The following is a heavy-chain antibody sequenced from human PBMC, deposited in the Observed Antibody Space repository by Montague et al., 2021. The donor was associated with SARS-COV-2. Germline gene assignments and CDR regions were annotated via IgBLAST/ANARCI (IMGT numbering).Heavy chain of an antibody. V-gene: IGHV4-34*01. CDR3: ARGRQHFNMIVVVMTGGERYFDY. Sequence: SETLSLTCAVYGGSFSDYFWAWIRQPPGKGLEWIGEINHRGTSNYNPSLKSRVSISVDTSKNQFSLYLGSVTAADTAVYYCARGRQHFNMIVVVMTGGERYFDYWGQGTLVTVSS. J-gene: IGHJ4*02. CDR2: INHRGTS. D-gene: IGHD3-22*01. CDR1: GGSFSDYF.